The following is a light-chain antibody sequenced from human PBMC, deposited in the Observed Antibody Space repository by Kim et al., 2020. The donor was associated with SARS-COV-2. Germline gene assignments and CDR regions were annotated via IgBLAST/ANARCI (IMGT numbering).Light chain of an antibody. Sequence: GQSITIYCTGTRSDDGVYTYVSWYQQPTGKGPKLMIYGGSNRPSGFSNRFSGSKSGNTASLTISGLQAEDEADYYCSSYTTSTSVVFGGGNQLTVL. J-gene: IGLJ2*01. CDR1: RSDDGVYTY. V-gene: IGLV2-14*03. CDR2: GGS. CDR3: SSYTTSTSVV.